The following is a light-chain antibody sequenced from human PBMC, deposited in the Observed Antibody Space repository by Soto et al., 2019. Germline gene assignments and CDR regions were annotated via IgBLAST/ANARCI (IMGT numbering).Light chain of an antibody. CDR2: EVT. CDR1: SSDVGGYHY. V-gene: IGLV2-14*01. J-gene: IGLJ1*01. Sequence: QSALTQPASVSGSPGQSITISCTGTSSDVGGYHYVSWYQQYPGKAPKLMIYEVTNRPSGVSNRFSGSKSGNTASLTISGLQAEDEADYYCYSYTSSSTRVFGTGTQLTVL. CDR3: YSYTSSSTRV.